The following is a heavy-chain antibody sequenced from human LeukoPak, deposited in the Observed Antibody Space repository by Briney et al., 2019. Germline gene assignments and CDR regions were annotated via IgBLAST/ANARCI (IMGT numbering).Heavy chain of an antibody. CDR1: GFTFSTNG. J-gene: IGHJ4*02. D-gene: IGHD1-26*01. Sequence: GGSLRLSCAASGFTFSTNGMHGVRQAPGKGLEWVAVISYDGSNKYYADSVKGRFTVSRDDSQSMLFLQMNSLRPEDTAVYYCARVLGAGYGATNLAYWGQGTLVTVSS. V-gene: IGHV3-30*03. CDR2: ISYDGSNK. CDR3: ARVLGAGYGATNLAY.